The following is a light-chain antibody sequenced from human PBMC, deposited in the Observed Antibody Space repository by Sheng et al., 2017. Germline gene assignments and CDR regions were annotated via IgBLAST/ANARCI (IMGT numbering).Light chain of an antibody. V-gene: IGLV2-23*02. CDR2: DLN. CDR1: NSDAALIT. CDR3: CSYTSATSPYV. Sequence: QSALTQPASVSGAPGQSITISCTGTNSDAALITLSPGTNTSQAKAPKLIIYDLNRRPSGVSDRFSGSKSANTASLTISGLQAEDEAYYYCCSYTSATSPYVFGDGTKVTVL. J-gene: IGLJ1*01.